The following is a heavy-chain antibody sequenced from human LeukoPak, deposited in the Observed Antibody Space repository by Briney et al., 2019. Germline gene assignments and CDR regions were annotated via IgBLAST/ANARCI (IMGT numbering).Heavy chain of an antibody. CDR3: ARAILGYCSGGSCPGPRYYYMGV. J-gene: IGHJ6*03. D-gene: IGHD2-15*01. V-gene: IGHV4-59*01. Sequence: PSETLSLTRTVSGGPISIYYWSWIRQPPGKGLEGSGYISYSGNTNHNTSLKRRAPLSVDTSKNQFSLKLSSLTAADTAVYYCARAILGYCSGGSCPGPRYYYMGVWGKGTTVTVSS. CDR1: GGPISIYY. CDR2: ISYSGNT.